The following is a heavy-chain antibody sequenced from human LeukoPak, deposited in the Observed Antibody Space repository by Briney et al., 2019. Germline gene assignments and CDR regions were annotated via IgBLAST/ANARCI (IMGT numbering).Heavy chain of an antibody. CDR3: ARVRRYCSGGSCPSNDAFDI. CDR1: GYTFTSYG. V-gene: IGHV1-18*01. CDR2: ISAYNGNT. J-gene: IGHJ3*02. Sequence: GASVKVSCKASGYTFTSYGISWVRQAPGQGLEWMGWISAYNGNTNYAQKLQGRVTMTTDTSTSTAYKELRSLRSDDTAVYYSARVRRYCSGGSCPSNDAFDIWGQGTMVTVSS. D-gene: IGHD2-15*01.